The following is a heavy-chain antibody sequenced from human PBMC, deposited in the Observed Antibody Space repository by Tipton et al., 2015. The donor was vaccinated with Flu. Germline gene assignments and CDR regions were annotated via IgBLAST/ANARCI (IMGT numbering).Heavy chain of an antibody. J-gene: IGHJ4*02. Sequence: SLRLSCAASGFTVSNSAMDWVRQAPDKGLDWVAFIQTNGIEKYYADSVKGRFTISKDNSKNTLYLQMNSLGPEDTAVYYCVRGHSHCFDSWGQGTLVTVSS. CDR2: IQTNGIEK. CDR1: GFTVSNSA. V-gene: IGHV3-30*19. CDR3: VRGHSHCFDS. D-gene: IGHD2-15*01.